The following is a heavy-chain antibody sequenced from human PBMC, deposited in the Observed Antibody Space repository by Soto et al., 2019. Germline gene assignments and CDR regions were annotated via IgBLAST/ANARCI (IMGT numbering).Heavy chain of an antibody. CDR1: GGSISSSSYY. Sequence: SETLSLTCTVSGGSISSSSYYWGWIRQPPGKGLEWIGSIYYSGSTYYNPSLKSRVTISVDTSKNQFSLKLSSVTAADTAVYYCARYGKYYYYIDGWGKGTTVTVSS. J-gene: IGHJ6*03. V-gene: IGHV4-39*07. CDR3: ARYGKYYYYIDG. D-gene: IGHD4-17*01. CDR2: IYYSGST.